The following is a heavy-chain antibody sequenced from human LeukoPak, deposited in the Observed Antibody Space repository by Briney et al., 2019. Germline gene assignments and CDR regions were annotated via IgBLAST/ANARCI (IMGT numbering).Heavy chain of an antibody. V-gene: IGHV1-69*04. CDR1: GGTFSSYA. J-gene: IGHJ6*02. CDR3: AKLYSSGWPLECMDV. CDR2: IIPILGIA. D-gene: IGHD6-19*01. Sequence: GASVKVSCKASGGTFSSYAISWVRQAPGQGLEWMGRIIPILGIANYAQKFQGRVTITADKSTSTAYMELSSLRSDDTAVYYCAKLYSSGWPLECMDVWGQGTTVTVSS.